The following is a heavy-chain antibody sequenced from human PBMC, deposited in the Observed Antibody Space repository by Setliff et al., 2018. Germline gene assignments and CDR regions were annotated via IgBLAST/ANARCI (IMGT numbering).Heavy chain of an antibody. D-gene: IGHD5-18*01. CDR2: IYYPGKT. V-gene: IGHV4-59*11. CDR3: ARSSPSGDSYGPLDY. Sequence: PSETLSLTCTISGGSINGHYWSWIRQPPGKGLEWIGNIYYPGKTNYNHSLKSRVTISVDTSKNQFTLKVNSVTAADTAVYYCARSSPSGDSYGPLDYWGQGTLVTVSS. CDR1: GGSINGHY. J-gene: IGHJ4*02.